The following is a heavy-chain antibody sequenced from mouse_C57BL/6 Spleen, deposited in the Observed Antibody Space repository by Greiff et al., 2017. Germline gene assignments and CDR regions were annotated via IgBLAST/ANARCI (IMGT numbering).Heavy chain of an antibody. CDR3: ARGGKLGEYYAMDY. CDR1: GYTFTSYW. V-gene: IGHV1-64*01. Sequence: QVQLKESGAELVKPGASVKLSCKASGYTFTSYWMHWVKQRPGQGLEWIGMIHPNSGSTNYNEKFKSKATLTVDKSSSTAYMQLSSLTSEDSAVYYCARGGKLGEYYAMDYWGQGTSVTVSS. CDR2: IHPNSGST. D-gene: IGHD4-1*01. J-gene: IGHJ4*01.